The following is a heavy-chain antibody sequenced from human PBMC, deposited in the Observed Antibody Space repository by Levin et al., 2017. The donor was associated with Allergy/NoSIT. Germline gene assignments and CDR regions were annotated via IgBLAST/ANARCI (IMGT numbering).Heavy chain of an antibody. CDR2: IKPDGSEK. CDR1: GFTFVTHW. CDR3: ARGGSSWYSG. D-gene: IGHD6-13*01. Sequence: VASVKVSCAASGFTFVTHWMSWVRQAPGKGLEWVANIKPDGSEKYYVDSVKGRFTISRDNAKNSLYLQMNSLRVEDTAVYYCARGGSSWYSGWGQGTLVTVSS. J-gene: IGHJ4*02. V-gene: IGHV3-7*01.